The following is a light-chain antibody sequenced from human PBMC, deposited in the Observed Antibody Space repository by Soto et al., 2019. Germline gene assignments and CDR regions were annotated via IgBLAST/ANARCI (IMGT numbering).Light chain of an antibody. CDR3: QQRSNWPPT. V-gene: IGKV3-11*01. CDR2: DAS. Sequence: EIVLTQSPATLSLSPGERATLSCRASQSVRSYLAWYQQKHGQAPRLLIYDASNTATGIPARFSGGGSGTDFTLPISSLEPEDFAVYYCQQRSNWPPTFRQGTKLEIK. J-gene: IGKJ2*01. CDR1: QSVRSY.